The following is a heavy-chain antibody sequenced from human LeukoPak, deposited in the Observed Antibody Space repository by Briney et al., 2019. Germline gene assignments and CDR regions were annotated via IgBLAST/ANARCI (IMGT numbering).Heavy chain of an antibody. Sequence: GGSLRLSCAASGFTFSNYSMNWVRQAPGKGLEWVSYISSSSSTIYYADSVKGRFTISRDNSKNTLYLQMNSLRAEDTAVYYCAKGGIAAADRGPFDPWGQGTLVTVSS. CDR2: ISSSSSTI. CDR1: GFTFSNYS. CDR3: AKGGIAAADRGPFDP. J-gene: IGHJ5*02. V-gene: IGHV3-48*01. D-gene: IGHD6-13*01.